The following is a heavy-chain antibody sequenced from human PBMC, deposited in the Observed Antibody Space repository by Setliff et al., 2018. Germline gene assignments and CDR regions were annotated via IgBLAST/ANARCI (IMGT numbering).Heavy chain of an antibody. CDR2: INPSGGLT. Sequence: ASVKVSCKASGYTLTNYYMHWVRQAPGQGLEWMGIINPSGGLTRYAQKFQGRVTITRDTSASTVYMELSSVRSEDTAVYYCAREVGVAVTTTNYHYYMDVWGKGTTVTVSS. V-gene: IGHV1-46*01. D-gene: IGHD4-17*01. CDR3: AREVGVAVTTTNYHYYMDV. J-gene: IGHJ6*03. CDR1: GYTLTNYY.